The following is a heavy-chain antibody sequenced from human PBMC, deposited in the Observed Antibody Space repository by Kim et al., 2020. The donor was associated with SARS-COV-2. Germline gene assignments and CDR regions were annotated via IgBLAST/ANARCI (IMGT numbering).Heavy chain of an antibody. D-gene: IGHD5-12*01. V-gene: IGHV3-66*01. CDR1: GFTVSGPY. CDR2: IYSGGST. CDR3: SSGKRDGYNPLFFY. Sequence: GGSLRLSCAASGFTVSGPYMRWVRQAPGKGLAWVAVIYSGGSTYSAESVKCRFGISRDNSKNTLYLQMNSLRTEDTAVYYWSSGKRDGYNPLFFYWVQGT. J-gene: IGHJ4*02.